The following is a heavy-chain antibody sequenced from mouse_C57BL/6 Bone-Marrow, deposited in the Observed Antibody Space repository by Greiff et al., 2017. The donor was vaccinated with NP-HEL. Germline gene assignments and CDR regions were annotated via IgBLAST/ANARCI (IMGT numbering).Heavy chain of an antibody. J-gene: IGHJ3*01. D-gene: IGHD1-1*01. CDR1: GYTFTDYY. Sequence: EVQLQQSGPVLVKPGASVKMSCKASGYTFTDYYMNWVKQSHGKSLEWIGVINPYNGGTSYNQKFKGKATLTVDKSSSTAYMELNSLTSEDSAVYYCARVYYYGSSYEYWGQGTLVTVSA. CDR2: INPYNGGT. CDR3: ARVYYYGSSYEY. V-gene: IGHV1-19*01.